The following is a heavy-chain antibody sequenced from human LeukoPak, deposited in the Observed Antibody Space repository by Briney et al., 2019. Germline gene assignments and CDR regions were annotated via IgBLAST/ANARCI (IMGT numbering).Heavy chain of an antibody. Sequence: GGSLRLSCAASGFTFSSYAMSWVRQAPGKGLEWVSYISSSSTIYYADSVKGRFTISRDDAKNSLYLQMNSLRDEDTAVYYCARCLNYYDSSGPYYFDYWGQGTLVTVSS. CDR1: GFTFSSYA. CDR3: ARCLNYYDSSGPYYFDY. J-gene: IGHJ4*02. CDR2: ISSSSTI. V-gene: IGHV3-48*02. D-gene: IGHD3-22*01.